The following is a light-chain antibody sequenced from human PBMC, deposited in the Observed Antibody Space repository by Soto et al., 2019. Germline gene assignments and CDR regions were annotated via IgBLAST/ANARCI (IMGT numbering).Light chain of an antibody. CDR2: DVS. V-gene: IGLV2-14*01. CDR1: SSDVGGYNY. Sequence: QPVLTQPASVSGSPGQSITISCTGTSSDVGGYNYVSWYQQHPGKAPKLMIYDVSNRPSGVSNRFSGSKSGNTAPLTISGLQAEDEADYYCSSYTSSSTLYVFGTGTKLTVL. CDR3: SSYTSSSTLYV. J-gene: IGLJ1*01.